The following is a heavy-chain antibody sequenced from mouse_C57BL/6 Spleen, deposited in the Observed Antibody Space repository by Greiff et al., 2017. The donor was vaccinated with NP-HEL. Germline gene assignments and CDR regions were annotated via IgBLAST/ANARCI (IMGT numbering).Heavy chain of an antibody. D-gene: IGHD2-14*01. V-gene: IGHV1-50*01. CDR1: GYTFTSYW. CDR2: IDPSDSYT. CDR3: ARRAGTYYFDY. Sequence: QVQLQQPGAELVKPGASVKLSCKASGYTFTSYWMQWVKQRPGQGLEWIGEIDPSDSYTNYNQKFKGKATLTVDTSSSTADMQLSSLTSEDSAVYYCARRAGTYYFDYWGQGTTLTVSS. J-gene: IGHJ2*01.